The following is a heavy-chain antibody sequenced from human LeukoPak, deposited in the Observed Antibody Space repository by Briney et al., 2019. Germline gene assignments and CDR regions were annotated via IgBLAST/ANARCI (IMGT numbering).Heavy chain of an antibody. Sequence: ASVKVSCKASGYIFTSYGISWVRQASGQGLEWMGWISVYNGNTNHPQRLQGRVTMTTDTSTTTAYMELRSLRSDDTAVYYCARDINGYYYDSHGYYPTDLWGQGTLVTVSS. V-gene: IGHV1-18*01. J-gene: IGHJ5*02. CDR3: ARDINGYYYDSHGYYPTDL. CDR1: GYIFTSYG. CDR2: ISVYNGNT. D-gene: IGHD3-22*01.